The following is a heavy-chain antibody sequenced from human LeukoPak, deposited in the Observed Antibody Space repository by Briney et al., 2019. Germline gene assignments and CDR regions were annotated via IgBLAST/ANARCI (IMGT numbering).Heavy chain of an antibody. CDR1: GGTFSSYA. Sequence: SVKVSCKASGGTFSSYAISWVRQAPGQGLEWMGGIIPIFGTANYAQKFQGRVTITADESTSTAYMELSSLRSEDTAVYYCARDDRSGRIENDAFDIWGLGTMVTVSS. V-gene: IGHV1-69*01. CDR3: ARDDRSGRIENDAFDI. J-gene: IGHJ3*02. D-gene: IGHD3-16*02. CDR2: IIPIFGTA.